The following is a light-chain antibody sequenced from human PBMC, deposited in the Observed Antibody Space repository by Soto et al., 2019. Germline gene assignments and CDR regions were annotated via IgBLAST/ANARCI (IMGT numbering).Light chain of an antibody. Sequence: QSALTQPASVSGSPGQSITISCTGTSSDVGGYNFVSWYQQHPGKAPKLMIYDVNNRPSGVSNRFSGSKSGNTASLSISGLQAEDEADYYCSSYTSSSTDVFGTGTKVNVL. CDR3: SSYTSSSTDV. J-gene: IGLJ1*01. V-gene: IGLV2-14*03. CDR1: SSDVGGYNF. CDR2: DVN.